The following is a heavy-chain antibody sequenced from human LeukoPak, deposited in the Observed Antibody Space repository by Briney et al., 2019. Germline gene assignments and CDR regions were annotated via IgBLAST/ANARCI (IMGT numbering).Heavy chain of an antibody. D-gene: IGHD2-15*01. J-gene: IGHJ6*03. V-gene: IGHV3-11*04. CDR3: ARDRADCSGGSCYRKSHHSYYMDV. Sequence: GGSLRLSCAASGFTFSDYYMSWIRQAPGKGLEWVSYISSSGSTIYYADSVKGRFTISRDNAKNSLYLQMNSLRAEDTAVYYCARDRADCSGGSCYRKSHHSYYMDVWGKGPTVTV. CDR2: ISSSGSTI. CDR1: GFTFSDYY.